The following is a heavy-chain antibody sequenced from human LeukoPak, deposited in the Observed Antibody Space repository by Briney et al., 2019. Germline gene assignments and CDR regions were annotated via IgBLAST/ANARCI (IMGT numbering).Heavy chain of an antibody. V-gene: IGHV3-11*06. CDR3: ARKPTYYDILTVYFDY. Sequence: PGGSLRLSCAASGFTFSDYYMSWIRQAPGKGLEWVSYISSSSSYTNYADSVKGRFTISRDNAKNSLYLQMNSLRAEDTAVYYCARKPTYYDILTVYFDYWGKGTLVTVSS. CDR2: ISSSSSYT. CDR1: GFTFSDYY. J-gene: IGHJ4*02. D-gene: IGHD3-9*01.